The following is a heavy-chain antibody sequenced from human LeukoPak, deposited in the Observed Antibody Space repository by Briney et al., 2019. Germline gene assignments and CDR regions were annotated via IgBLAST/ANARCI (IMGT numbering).Heavy chain of an antibody. V-gene: IGHV1-8*02. J-gene: IGHJ4*02. CDR1: GYTFTSYD. CDR2: MNPNSGNT. CDR3: ARGDYQLIDY. Sequence: GASVKVSRKTSGYTFTSYDINWVRQATGQGLEWMGWMNPNSGNTGYAQKFQGRVTMTRNTSITTAYMDLGSLTSEDTAVYYCARGDYQLIDYWGQGTLVTVSS. D-gene: IGHD2-2*01.